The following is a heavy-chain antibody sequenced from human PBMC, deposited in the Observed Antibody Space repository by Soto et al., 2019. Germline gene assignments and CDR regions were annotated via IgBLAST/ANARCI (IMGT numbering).Heavy chain of an antibody. V-gene: IGHV1-46*03. D-gene: IGHD2-2*01. Sequence: QVQLVQSGAEVKKPGASVKVSCKASGYTFTSHYMHWVRQAPGQGLEWMGIINPSGGTTRYAQKVRGRVTMARDKSTSTVYMEGSSLRSEDSAVYYCVRDVVVPAAGYMDVWGKGTPVTVSS. CDR3: VRDVVVPAAGYMDV. J-gene: IGHJ6*03. CDR1: GYTFTSHY. CDR2: INPSGGTT.